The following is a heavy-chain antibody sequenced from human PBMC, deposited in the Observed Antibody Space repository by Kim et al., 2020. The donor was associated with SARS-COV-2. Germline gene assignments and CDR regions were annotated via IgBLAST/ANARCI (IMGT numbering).Heavy chain of an antibody. CDR1: GGSFSGYY. D-gene: IGHD1-1*01. V-gene: IGHV4-34*01. J-gene: IGHJ4*02. Sequence: SETLSLTCAVYGGSFSGYYWSWIRQPPGKGLEWIGEINHSGSTNYNPSLKSRVTISVDTSKNQFSLKLSSVTAADTAVYYCARGRRDPNYYFDYWGQGTLVTVSS. CDR2: INHSGST. CDR3: ARGRRDPNYYFDY.